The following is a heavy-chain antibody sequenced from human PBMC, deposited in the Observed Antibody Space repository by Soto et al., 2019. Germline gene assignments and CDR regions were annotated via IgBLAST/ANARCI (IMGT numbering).Heavy chain of an antibody. J-gene: IGHJ4*02. Sequence: PSQTLSLTCAISGDSVSSNSASWNWSRQSPSRGLEWLGRTYYRSKWYNDYAFSVKSRITINPDTSKNQFSLQLNSVTPEDTAVYYCARELGIPVATLDYWGQGSLVTVSS. CDR1: GDSVSSNSAS. CDR3: ARELGIPVATLDY. D-gene: IGHD6-19*01. V-gene: IGHV6-1*01. CDR2: TYYRSKWYN.